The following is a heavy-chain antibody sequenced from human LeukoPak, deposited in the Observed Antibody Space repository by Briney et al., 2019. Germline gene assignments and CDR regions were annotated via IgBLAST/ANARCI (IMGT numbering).Heavy chain of an antibody. CDR3: AKEHRHYYDSSGYYRGGFDY. J-gene: IGHJ4*02. CDR2: ISGSGGST. V-gene: IGHV3-23*01. Sequence: GGSLRLSCAASGFTFSSYAMSWVRQAPGKGLEWVSAISGSGGSTYYADSVKGRFTISRDNSKNTLYLQMNSLRAEDTAVYYCAKEHRHYYDSSGYYRGGFDYWGQGTLVTVSS. D-gene: IGHD3-22*01. CDR1: GFTFSSYA.